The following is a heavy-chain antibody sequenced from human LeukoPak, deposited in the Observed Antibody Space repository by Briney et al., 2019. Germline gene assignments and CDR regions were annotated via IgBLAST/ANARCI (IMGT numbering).Heavy chain of an antibody. V-gene: IGHV3-11*04. CDR3: ASPGIVGATGDAFDI. Sequence: GGSLRLSCAASGFTFSDYYMSWIRQAPGKGLEWVSYISSSGSTIYYADSVKGRFTISRDNAKNSLYLQMSSLRAEDTAVYYCASPGIVGATGDAFDIWGQGTMVTVSS. D-gene: IGHD1-26*01. J-gene: IGHJ3*02. CDR2: ISSSGSTI. CDR1: GFTFSDYY.